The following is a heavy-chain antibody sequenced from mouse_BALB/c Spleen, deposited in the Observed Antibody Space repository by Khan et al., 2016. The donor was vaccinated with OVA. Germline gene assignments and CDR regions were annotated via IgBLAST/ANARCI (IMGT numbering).Heavy chain of an antibody. CDR2: IDPAHGNT. V-gene: IGHV14-3*02. D-gene: IGHD1-1*01. CDR3: TRSLTAVVTLFYYAMDY. CDR1: GFNIKDTY. J-gene: IGHJ4*01. Sequence: VQLKQSGAELVKPGASVKLSCTASGFNIKDTYIHWVKKRPEQGLEWIGRIDPAHGNTKYDPRFQGKATIAADTSSNTAYLQLRSLTSEDTAVYYCTRSLTAVVTLFYYAMDYWGQGTSVTVSA.